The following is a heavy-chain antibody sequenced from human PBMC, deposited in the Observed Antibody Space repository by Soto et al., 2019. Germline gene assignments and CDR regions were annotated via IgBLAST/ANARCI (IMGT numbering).Heavy chain of an antibody. Sequence: PWVSLRLSCAASGFTFSSYAMHWVRQAPGKGLEWVAVISYDGSNKYYADSVKGRFTISRDNSKNTLYLQMNSLRAEDTAVYYCATSSRIAARPRFDYYYYYGMDVWGQGTTVTVSS. CDR2: ISYDGSNK. V-gene: IGHV3-30-3*01. J-gene: IGHJ6*02. D-gene: IGHD6-6*01. CDR1: GFTFSSYA. CDR3: ATSSRIAARPRFDYYYYYGMDV.